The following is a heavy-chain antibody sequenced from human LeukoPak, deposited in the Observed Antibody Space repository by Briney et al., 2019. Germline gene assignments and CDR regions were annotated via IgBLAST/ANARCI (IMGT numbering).Heavy chain of an antibody. V-gene: IGHV3-23*01. J-gene: IGHJ4*02. CDR2: ISGSGGST. CDR1: EFTFSYYW. D-gene: IGHD3-3*01. CDR3: AKGSRSRVWSGYSPRSDSIDY. Sequence: GGSLRLSCAASEFTFSYYWMHWVRQAPGKGLEWVSAISGSGGSTYYADSVKGRFTISRDNSKNTLYLQMNSLRAEDAAVYYCAKGSRSRVWSGYSPRSDSIDYWGQGTLVTVSS.